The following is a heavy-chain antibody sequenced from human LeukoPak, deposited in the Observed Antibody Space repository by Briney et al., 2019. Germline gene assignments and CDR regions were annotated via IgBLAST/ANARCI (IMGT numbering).Heavy chain of an antibody. V-gene: IGHV3-21*01. Sequence: GGSLRLSCAASGVTFSGYSMNWVRQAPGKGLEWVSSISSSSSYIYYADSVKGRFTISRDNAKNSLYLQMNSLRAEDTAVYYCARRITMVRGVIGQNYYYGMDVWGQGTTVTVSS. D-gene: IGHD3-10*01. CDR3: ARRITMVRGVIGQNYYYGMDV. CDR1: GVTFSGYS. CDR2: ISSSSSYI. J-gene: IGHJ6*02.